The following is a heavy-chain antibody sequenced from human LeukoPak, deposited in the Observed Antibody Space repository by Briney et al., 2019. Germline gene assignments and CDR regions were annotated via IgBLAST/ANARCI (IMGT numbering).Heavy chain of an antibody. J-gene: IGHJ4*02. CDR1: GGSISSGSYY. Sequence: SETLSLTCTVSGGSISSGSYYCNWIRQPAGKGLEWIGRIYTSGSTNYNPSLKSRVTISVDTSKNQFSLKLSSVTAADTAVYYCARDVRNCSSTSCSYYFDYWGQGTRVTVSS. CDR2: IYTSGST. CDR3: ARDVRNCSSTSCSYYFDY. D-gene: IGHD2-2*01. V-gene: IGHV4-61*02.